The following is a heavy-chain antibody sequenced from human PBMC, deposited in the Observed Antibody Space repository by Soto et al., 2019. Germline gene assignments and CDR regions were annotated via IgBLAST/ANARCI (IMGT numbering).Heavy chain of an antibody. V-gene: IGHV1-69*13. Sequence: AVKVSCKASGCTFSSYAISWVRQAPGQGLEWMGGIIPIFGTANYAQKFQGRVTITADESTSTAYMELSSLRSEDTAVYYCATDRGIPGTTDYWGQGTLVTVSS. CDR3: ATDRGIPGTTDY. CDR1: GCTFSSYA. J-gene: IGHJ4*02. D-gene: IGHD1-7*01. CDR2: IIPIFGTA.